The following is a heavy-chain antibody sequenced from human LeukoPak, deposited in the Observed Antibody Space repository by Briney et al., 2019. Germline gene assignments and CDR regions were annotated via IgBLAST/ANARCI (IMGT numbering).Heavy chain of an antibody. CDR2: IDTDGSST. J-gene: IGHJ3*01. CDR3: ATFSGSPDAFDV. CDR1: GFTFSSNW. D-gene: IGHD1-26*01. Sequence: GGSLRLSCAASGFTFSSNWMHWVRQAPGKGLVWVSRIDTDGSSTIYADSVKGRFTISRDNAKNTLYLQMNSLTVEDTAVYYCATFSGSPDAFDVWGQGTMVTVS. V-gene: IGHV3-74*01.